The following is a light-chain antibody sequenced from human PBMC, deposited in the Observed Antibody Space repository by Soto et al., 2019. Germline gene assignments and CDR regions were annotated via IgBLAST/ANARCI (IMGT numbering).Light chain of an antibody. CDR1: QSISTY. V-gene: IGKV1-39*01. CDR3: QQSHTSPFT. J-gene: IGKJ2*01. Sequence: DIQMTQSPSSLSASIGDTVTITCRASQSISTYLNWYQQKPGKAPKLLIYAASSLQSGVPSRFSGSGSGTDFTLTINSLQLEDFASFYCQQSHTSPFTFGQGTKLEIK. CDR2: AAS.